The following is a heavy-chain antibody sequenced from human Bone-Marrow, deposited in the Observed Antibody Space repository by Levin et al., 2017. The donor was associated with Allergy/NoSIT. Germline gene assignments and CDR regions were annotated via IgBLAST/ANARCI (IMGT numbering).Heavy chain of an antibody. Sequence: QRGESLKISCAASGFTFSSYAMSWVRQAPGKGLEWVSAISGSGGSTYYADSVKGRFTISRDNSKNTLYLQMNSLRAEDTAVYYCAKRTPATTWYFDLWGRGTLVTVSS. CDR1: GFTFSSYA. CDR2: ISGSGGST. D-gene: IGHD1-26*01. V-gene: IGHV3-23*01. J-gene: IGHJ2*01. CDR3: AKRTPATTWYFDL.